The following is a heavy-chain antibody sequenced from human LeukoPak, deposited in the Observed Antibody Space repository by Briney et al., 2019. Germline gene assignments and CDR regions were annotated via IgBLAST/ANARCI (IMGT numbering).Heavy chain of an antibody. Sequence: SETLSLTCTVFGGSFTDYFWTWIRHSPGKGLEWIGEINDYTGDTKYNPSLKSRVTISVDAYKNQFSLKLSSVTAGDTAVYYCARTSGYSIIGYMDVWGKGTTVTVSS. CDR2: INDYTGDT. CDR1: GGSFTDYF. CDR3: ARTSGYSIIGYMDV. D-gene: IGHD2-2*01. J-gene: IGHJ6*03. V-gene: IGHV4-34*01.